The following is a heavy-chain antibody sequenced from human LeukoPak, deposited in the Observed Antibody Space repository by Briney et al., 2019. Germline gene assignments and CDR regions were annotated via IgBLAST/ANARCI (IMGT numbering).Heavy chain of an antibody. CDR2: IKQDGSEK. CDR3: ARDQLLGYYYYGMDV. Sequence: GGSLRLSCAASGFTFSSYSMNWVRQAPGKGLEWVANIKQDGSEKYYVDSVKGRFTISRDNAKNSLYLQMNSLRAEDTAVYYCARDQLLGYYYYGMDVWGQGTTVTVSS. J-gene: IGHJ6*02. D-gene: IGHD2-2*01. V-gene: IGHV3-7*01. CDR1: GFTFSSYS.